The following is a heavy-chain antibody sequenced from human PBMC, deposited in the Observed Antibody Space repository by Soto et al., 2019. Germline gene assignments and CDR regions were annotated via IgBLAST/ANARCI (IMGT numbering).Heavy chain of an antibody. CDR3: AKVRDDHSYFFDY. J-gene: IGHJ4*02. Sequence: QSLTCTVSGGSISGYYWSWIRQPPGKGLEWIGYIYYSGSTTYNPSLKSPVTISVDTSRNQFSLKLSSVTAADTAVYHCAKVRDDHSYFFDYWGQGTLVTVSS. CDR2: IYYSGST. D-gene: IGHD6-6*01. V-gene: IGHV4-59*01. CDR1: GGSISGYY.